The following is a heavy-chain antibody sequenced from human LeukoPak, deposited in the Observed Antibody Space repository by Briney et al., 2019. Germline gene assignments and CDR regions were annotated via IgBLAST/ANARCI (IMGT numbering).Heavy chain of an antibody. CDR2: INHSGST. D-gene: IGHD1-26*01. CDR1: GGSFSGYY. J-gene: IGHJ4*02. Sequence: PSETLSLTCAVYGGSFSGYYWSWIRQPPGKGLEWIGEINHSGSTNYNPSLKSRVTISVDTSKNQFSLKLSSVTAVDTAVYYCARSDGGAKDYWGQGTLVTVSS. V-gene: IGHV4-34*01. CDR3: ARSDGGAKDY.